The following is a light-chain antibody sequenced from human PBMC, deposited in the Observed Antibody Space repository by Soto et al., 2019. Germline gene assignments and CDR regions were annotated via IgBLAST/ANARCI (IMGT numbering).Light chain of an antibody. CDR1: QSISSW. V-gene: IGKV1-5*01. CDR3: QQYNSSPWT. J-gene: IGKJ1*01. Sequence: DILMTQSPSTLSASVGDRVTITCRASQSISSWLAWYQQKPGKAPKLLIYDASSLESGVPSRFSGSGSGTEFTLTISSLQPDDVATYYCQQYNSSPWTFGQGTKVEIK. CDR2: DAS.